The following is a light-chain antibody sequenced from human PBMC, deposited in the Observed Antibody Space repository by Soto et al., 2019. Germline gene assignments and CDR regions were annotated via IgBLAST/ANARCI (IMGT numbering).Light chain of an antibody. Sequence: DIQMTQSPSSLSASVGDRVTITCRASQSISSYLNWYQQKPGKVPKPLIYGASTLHSGVPSRFSGSGSGTDFTLTISSLQPEDAATYYCQKYHSAPLAFGGGTKVEIK. CDR3: QKYHSAPLA. V-gene: IGKV1-27*01. CDR2: GAS. CDR1: QSISSY. J-gene: IGKJ4*01.